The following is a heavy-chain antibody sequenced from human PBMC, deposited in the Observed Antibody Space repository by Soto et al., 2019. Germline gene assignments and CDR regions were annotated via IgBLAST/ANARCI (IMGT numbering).Heavy chain of an antibody. Sequence: EVQLVESEGGSVQPGGSLRLSCAASGFTFSTFSMNWVRQAPGRGLEWISYISGGGRPISYADSVKGRFTISRDNAKNSLYLQMDSLTDEDTAVYYCARDLGWAFDSWGQGTQVTVSS. D-gene: IGHD6-19*01. V-gene: IGHV3-48*02. J-gene: IGHJ4*02. CDR1: GFTFSTFS. CDR3: ARDLGWAFDS. CDR2: ISGGGRPI.